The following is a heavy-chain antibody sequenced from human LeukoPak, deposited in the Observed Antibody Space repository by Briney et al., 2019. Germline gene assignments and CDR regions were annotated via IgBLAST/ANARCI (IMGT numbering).Heavy chain of an antibody. J-gene: IGHJ4*02. Sequence: SETLSLTCSVSGGSISNYYWGWIRQPAGKGLEWIARIYTSGSTDYNPSLKTRVTVSVDTSTREFSFRLSSVTAADTDMYYCARESRNYDGSGYAYDYWGQGTLVTVSS. V-gene: IGHV4-4*07. CDR3: ARESRNYDGSGYAYDY. D-gene: IGHD3-22*01. CDR2: IYTSGST. CDR1: GGSISNYY.